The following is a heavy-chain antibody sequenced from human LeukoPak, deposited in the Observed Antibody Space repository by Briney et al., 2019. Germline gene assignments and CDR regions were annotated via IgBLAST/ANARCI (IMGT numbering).Heavy chain of an antibody. CDR3: ARDASIAAAPMYYFDY. CDR1: GYTFTSYY. CDR2: INPSGGST. J-gene: IGHJ4*02. Sequence: ASVKVSCKASGYTFTSYYMHWVRQAPGQGLEWMGIINPSGGSTSYAQKFQVRVTMTRDTSTSTVYVELSSLRSEDTAVYYCARDASIAAAPMYYFDYWGQGTLVTVSS. D-gene: IGHD6-13*01. V-gene: IGHV1-46*01.